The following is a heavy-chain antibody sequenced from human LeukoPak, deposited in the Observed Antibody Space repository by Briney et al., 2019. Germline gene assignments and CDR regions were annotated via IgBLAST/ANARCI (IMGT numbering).Heavy chain of an antibody. Sequence: GGSLRLSCAASGFTFSSYGMHWVRQAPGKGLEWVAVIWYDGSNKYYADSVKGRFTISRDNSKNTLYLQMNSLRAEDTAVYYCARELSGYSYGYYFDYWGQGTLVTVSS. CDR2: IWYDGSNK. J-gene: IGHJ4*02. CDR3: ARELSGYSYGYYFDY. V-gene: IGHV3-33*01. CDR1: GFTFSSYG. D-gene: IGHD5-18*01.